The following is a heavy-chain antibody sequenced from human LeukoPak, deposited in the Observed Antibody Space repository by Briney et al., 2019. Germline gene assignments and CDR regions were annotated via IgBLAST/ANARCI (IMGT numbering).Heavy chain of an antibody. Sequence: PGGSLRLSCAASGFTFSTYAMSWVRQAPGKGLEWVSAISGSGGSTYYADSVKGRFTISRDNSRSTLSLQMNSLRAEDTAVYYCAKDDHGGSGWRDYYDYWGQGTLVTVSS. D-gene: IGHD6-19*01. CDR3: AKDDHGGSGWRDYYDY. CDR2: ISGSGGST. J-gene: IGHJ4*02. V-gene: IGHV3-23*01. CDR1: GFTFSTYA.